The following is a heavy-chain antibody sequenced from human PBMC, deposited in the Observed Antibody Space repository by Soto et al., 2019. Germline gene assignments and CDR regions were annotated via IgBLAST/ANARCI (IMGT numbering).Heavy chain of an antibody. CDR2: ISSSSSYI. CDR1: GFTFSSYS. D-gene: IGHD3-3*01. V-gene: IGHV3-21*01. CDR3: ARVRQSGDFWSGYSYGMDV. J-gene: IGHJ6*02. Sequence: GGSLRLSCAASGFTFSSYSMNWVRQAPGKGLEWVSSISSSSSYIYYADPVKGRFTISRDNAKNSLYLQMNSLRAEDTAVYYCARVRQSGDFWSGYSYGMDVWGQGTTVTVSS.